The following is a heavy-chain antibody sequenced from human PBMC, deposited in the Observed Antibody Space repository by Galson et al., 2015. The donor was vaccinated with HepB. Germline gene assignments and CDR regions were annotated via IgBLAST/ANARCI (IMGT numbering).Heavy chain of an antibody. CDR3: ARQYSSSSVGSFYHQQTKHYYYYYMDV. Sequence: QSGAEVKKPGESLKISCKGSGYSFTSYWIGWVRQMPGKGLEWMGIIYPGDSDTRYSPSFQGQVTISADKSISTAYLQWSSLKASDTAMYYCARQYSSSSVGSFYHQQTKHYYYYYMDVWGKGTTVTVSS. V-gene: IGHV5-51*01. CDR2: IYPGDSDT. D-gene: IGHD6-6*01. J-gene: IGHJ6*03. CDR1: GYSFTSYW.